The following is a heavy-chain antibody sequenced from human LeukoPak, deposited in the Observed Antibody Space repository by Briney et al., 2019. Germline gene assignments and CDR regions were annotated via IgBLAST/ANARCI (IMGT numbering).Heavy chain of an antibody. Sequence: ASVKVSCKASGYTFTSYYMHWVRQAPGQGLEWMGIINPSGGSTSYAQKFQGRVTMTRDTSISTAYMEFSSLTSDDTAVYFCARDSRVSADYWGQGTLVTVSS. V-gene: IGHV1-46*01. D-gene: IGHD2-8*01. J-gene: IGHJ4*02. CDR1: GYTFTSYY. CDR3: ARDSRVSADY. CDR2: INPSGGST.